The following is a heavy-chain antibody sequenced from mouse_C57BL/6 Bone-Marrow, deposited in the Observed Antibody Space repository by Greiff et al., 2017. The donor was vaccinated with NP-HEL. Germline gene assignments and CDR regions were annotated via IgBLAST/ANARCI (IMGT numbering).Heavy chain of an antibody. CDR3: ARTLYGSSYLAWFAY. J-gene: IGHJ3*01. CDR2: IWTGGGT. V-gene: IGHV2-9-1*01. CDR1: GFSLTSYA. Sequence: VMLVESGPGLVAPSQSLSITCTVSGFSLTSYAISWVRQPPGKGLEWLGVIWTGGGTNYNSALNSRLSISKDNSKSQVFLKMNSLQTDDTARYYCARTLYGSSYLAWFAYWGQGTLVTVSA. D-gene: IGHD1-1*01.